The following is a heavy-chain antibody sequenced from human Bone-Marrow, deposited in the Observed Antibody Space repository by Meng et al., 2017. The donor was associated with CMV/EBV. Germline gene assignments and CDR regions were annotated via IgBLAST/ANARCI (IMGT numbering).Heavy chain of an antibody. D-gene: IGHD3-22*01. CDR3: ARESYYYDSSGYFNWFDP. J-gene: IGHJ5*02. CDR1: ISSGGYY. Sequence: ISSGGYYWSWIRRHPGKGLEWIGYIYYSGSTYYNPSLKSRVTISVDTSKNQFSLKLSSVTAADTAVYYCARESYYYDSSGYFNWFDPWGQGTLVTVSS. CDR2: IYYSGST. V-gene: IGHV4-31*02.